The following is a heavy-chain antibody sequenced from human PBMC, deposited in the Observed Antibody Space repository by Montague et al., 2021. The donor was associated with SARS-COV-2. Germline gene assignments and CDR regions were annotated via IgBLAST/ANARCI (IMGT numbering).Heavy chain of an antibody. CDR1: GGSFSDYY. CDR2: INHSGST. CDR3: ARLMTTVSYYYGMDV. Sequence: SETLSLTCAVHGGSFSDYYWSWIRQPPGKGLEWIGEINHSGSTNYNPSLKSRVTISVDTSKNQFSLKLSSVTAADTAVYYCARLMTTVSYYYGMDVWGQGTTVTVSS. D-gene: IGHD4-17*01. J-gene: IGHJ6*02. V-gene: IGHV4-34*01.